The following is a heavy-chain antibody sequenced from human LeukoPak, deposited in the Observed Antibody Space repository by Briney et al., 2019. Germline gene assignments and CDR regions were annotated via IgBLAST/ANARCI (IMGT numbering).Heavy chain of an antibody. Sequence: PGRSLRLSCAASGFTFSSYEMSWVRQAPGKGLEWVSYISSSGSTIYYADSVKGRFTISRDNAKNSLYLQMNSLRAEDTAVYYCARGESSSWYGEFDPWGQGTLVTVSS. D-gene: IGHD6-13*01. CDR2: ISSSGSTI. J-gene: IGHJ5*02. CDR1: GFTFSSYE. CDR3: ARGESSSWYGEFDP. V-gene: IGHV3-48*03.